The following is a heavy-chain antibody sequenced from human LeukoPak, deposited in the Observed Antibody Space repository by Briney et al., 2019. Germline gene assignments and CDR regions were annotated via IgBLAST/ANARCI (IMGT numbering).Heavy chain of an antibody. V-gene: IGHV4-59*01. CDR2: IYYSGST. CDR1: GGSISSYY. Sequence: PSETLSLTCTVSGGSISSYYWSWIRQPPGKGLEWIGYIYYSGSTNYNPSLKSRVTISVDTSKNQFSLKLSSVTAADTAVYCCARELRFSSYYYYMDVWGKGTTVTVSS. D-gene: IGHD3-3*01. J-gene: IGHJ6*03. CDR3: ARELRFSSYYYYMDV.